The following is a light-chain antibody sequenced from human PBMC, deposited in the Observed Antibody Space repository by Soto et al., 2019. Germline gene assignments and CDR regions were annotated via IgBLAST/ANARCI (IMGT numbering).Light chain of an antibody. CDR2: AAS. CDR3: LQDYNYPWT. CDR1: QGIRND. V-gene: IGKV1-6*01. J-gene: IGKJ1*01. Sequence: AIQMTQSPSSLSASVGDRVTITCRASQGIRNDLGWYQQKPGKAPKLLIYAASSLQSGVPSRFSGSGSGTXXXLTISSLQPEDFATYYCLQDYNYPWTFGQGTKVEIK.